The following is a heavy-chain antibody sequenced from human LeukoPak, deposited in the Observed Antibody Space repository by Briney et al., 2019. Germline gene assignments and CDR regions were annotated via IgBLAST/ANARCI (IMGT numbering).Heavy chain of an antibody. Sequence: GGSLRLSCAASGFTFSSYEMNWVRQAPGKGLEWVSSISSSSYIYYADSVKGRFTISRDNAKNSLYLQMNSLRAEDTAVYYCARDQDWDSTSLMDVWGEGTTVTVSS. CDR1: GFTFSSYE. J-gene: IGHJ6*03. V-gene: IGHV3-21*01. CDR2: ISSSSYI. D-gene: IGHD2-2*01. CDR3: ARDQDWDSTSLMDV.